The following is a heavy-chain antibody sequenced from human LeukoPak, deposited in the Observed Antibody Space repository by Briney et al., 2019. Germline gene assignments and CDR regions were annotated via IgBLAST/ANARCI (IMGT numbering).Heavy chain of an antibody. J-gene: IGHJ4*02. CDR2: ISSDGSNK. D-gene: IGHD3-10*01. CDR3: AKDGLWFGDLTYFDY. Sequence: GGSLRLSCAASGFTFSNYGMHWVRQAPGKGLEWVAVISSDGSNKYYADYVKGRFTISRDNSKNTLFLQMNSLRAEDTAVYYCAKDGLWFGDLTYFDYWGQGTLVTVSS. V-gene: IGHV3-30*18. CDR1: GFTFSNYG.